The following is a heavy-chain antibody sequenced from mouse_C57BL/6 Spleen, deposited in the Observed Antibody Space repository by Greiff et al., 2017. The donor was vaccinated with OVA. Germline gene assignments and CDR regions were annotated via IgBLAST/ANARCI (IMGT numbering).Heavy chain of an antibody. CDR2: IDPSDSET. J-gene: IGHJ1*03. CDR3: AKALTGHPYWYFDF. CDR1: GYTFTSYW. Sequence: QVQLQQPGAELVRPGSSVKLSCKASGYTFTSYWMHWVKQRPIQGLEWIGNIDPSDSETHYNQKFKDKATLTVDKSSSTAYMQLSSLTSEDSAVYYCAKALTGHPYWYFDFWGTGTTVTVSS. D-gene: IGHD4-1*01. V-gene: IGHV1-52*01.